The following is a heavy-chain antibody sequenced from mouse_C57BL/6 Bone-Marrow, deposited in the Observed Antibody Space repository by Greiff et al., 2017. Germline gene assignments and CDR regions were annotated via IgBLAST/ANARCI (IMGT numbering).Heavy chain of an antibody. CDR3: ARMTTVVATSRYYYAMDY. CDR1: GYTFTSYW. V-gene: IGHV1-64*01. Sequence: QVQLQQPGAELVKPGASVKLSCKASGYTFTSYWMHWVKQRPGQGLEWIGMIHPTRGSTNYHEKFKSKATLTVDKASSTAYMQLSSLTSEDSAVYYCARMTTVVATSRYYYAMDYWGQGTSVTVSS. D-gene: IGHD1-1*01. CDR2: IHPTRGST. J-gene: IGHJ4*01.